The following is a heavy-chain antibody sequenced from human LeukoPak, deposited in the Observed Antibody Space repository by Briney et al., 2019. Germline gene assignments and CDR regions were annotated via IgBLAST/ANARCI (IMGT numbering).Heavy chain of an antibody. CDR2: IHYSGST. CDR1: GGSISSYY. D-gene: IGHD6-19*01. J-gene: IGHJ4*02. CDR3: ARGGWYINY. V-gene: IGHV4-59*12. Sequence: SETLSLTCTVSGGSISSYYWSWIRQPPGRGLEWIGYIHYSGSTNYNPPLKSRVTISVDTSKNQFSLKVSSVTAADTAVYYCARGGWYINYWGQGTLVTVSS.